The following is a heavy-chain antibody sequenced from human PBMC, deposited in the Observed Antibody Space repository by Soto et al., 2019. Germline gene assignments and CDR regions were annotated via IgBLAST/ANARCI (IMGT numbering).Heavy chain of an antibody. V-gene: IGHV1-69*13. CDR2: IIPIFGTA. J-gene: IGHJ4*02. Sequence: SVKVSCKASGGTFSSYAISWVRQAPGQGLEWMGGIIPIFGTANYAQKFQGRVTITADESTSTAYMELSSLRSEDTAVYYCARTGYIEQWLANFDYWGQGTLVTVSS. D-gene: IGHD6-19*01. CDR1: GGTFSSYA. CDR3: ARTGYIEQWLANFDY.